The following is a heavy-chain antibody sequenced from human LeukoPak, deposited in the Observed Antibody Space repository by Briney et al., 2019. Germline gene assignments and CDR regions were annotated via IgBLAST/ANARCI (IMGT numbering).Heavy chain of an antibody. CDR3: ATVSYYYGSGSYDY. Sequence: ASVKVSCKASGYTFTSYGISWVRQAPGQGLEWMGWISAYNGNTNYAQKLQGRVTMTTDTSTSTAYMELRSLRSDDTAVYYCATVSYYYGSGSYDYWGQGTLVTVSS. D-gene: IGHD3-10*01. CDR1: GYTFTSYG. J-gene: IGHJ4*02. V-gene: IGHV1-18*01. CDR2: ISAYNGNT.